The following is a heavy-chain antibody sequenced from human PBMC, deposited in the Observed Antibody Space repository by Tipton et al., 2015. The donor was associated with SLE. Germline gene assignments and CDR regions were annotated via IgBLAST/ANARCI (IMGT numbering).Heavy chain of an antibody. J-gene: IGHJ5*02. Sequence: SLRLSCAASGFTFSSYWMSWVRQAPGKGLEWVANIKQDGSEKYFVDSVKGRFTISRDNAKNSLYLQMNSLRAEDTAVYYCARGPGIAAARWFDPWGQGTLVTVSS. CDR3: ARGPGIAAARWFDP. D-gene: IGHD6-13*01. V-gene: IGHV3-7*05. CDR2: IKQDGSEK. CDR1: GFTFSSYW.